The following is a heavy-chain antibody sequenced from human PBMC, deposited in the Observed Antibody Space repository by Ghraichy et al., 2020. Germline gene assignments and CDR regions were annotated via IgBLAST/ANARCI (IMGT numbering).Heavy chain of an antibody. J-gene: IGHJ4*02. D-gene: IGHD3-22*01. V-gene: IGHV3-7*01. CDR1: GFTFTTYY. CDR2: IKQDGTEK. CDR3: ARAPYYDSSGDY. Sequence: GSLRLPCAASGFTFTTYYMNWVRQAPGKGLEWVANIKQDGTEKYYVDSVKGRFTIARDNTKNSVYLQMNSLRAEDTALYFCARAPYYDSSGDYWGRGTLVTISS.